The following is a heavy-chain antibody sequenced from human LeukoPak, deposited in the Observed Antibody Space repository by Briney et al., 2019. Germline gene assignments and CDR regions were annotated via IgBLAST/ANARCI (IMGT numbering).Heavy chain of an antibody. Sequence: PSETLSLTCTVFGGSISSYYWSWIRQPPGKGLEWIGYIYYSGTTNYNLSLKSRVTISVDTSKNQFSLKLSSVTAADTAVYYCARGVYIAAAQYGYWGQGTLVTVSS. CDR3: ARGVYIAAAQYGY. J-gene: IGHJ4*02. CDR1: GGSISSYY. V-gene: IGHV4-59*01. CDR2: IYYSGTT. D-gene: IGHD6-13*01.